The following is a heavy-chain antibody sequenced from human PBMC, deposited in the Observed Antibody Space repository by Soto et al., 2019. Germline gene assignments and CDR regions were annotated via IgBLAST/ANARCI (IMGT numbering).Heavy chain of an antibody. Sequence: PSETLSLPCTVNGGACSDYYWSWIRQPPENGLERIGEINHSGSTNYNPSLKSRVTISVDTSKNQFSLKLSSVTAADTAVYYCARGGANYYDPPRPIWFDPRGQGILVTVPQ. CDR2: INHSGST. D-gene: IGHD3-22*01. J-gene: IGHJ5*02. CDR1: GGACSDYY. CDR3: ARGGANYYDPPRPIWFDP. V-gene: IGHV4-34*01.